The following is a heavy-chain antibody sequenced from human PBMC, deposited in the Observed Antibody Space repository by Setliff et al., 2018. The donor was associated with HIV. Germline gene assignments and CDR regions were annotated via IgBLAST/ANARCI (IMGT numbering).Heavy chain of an antibody. CDR1: GFTFSTYS. CDR3: ARVGYCSSTSCYDY. V-gene: IGHV3-21*01. D-gene: IGHD2-2*01. J-gene: IGHJ4*02. CDR2: ISRSSSDI. Sequence: PVGSLRLSCEASGFTFSTYSMNWVRQAPGKGLEWVSSISRSSSDIYYADSVKGRFTVSRDNAKNSLYLQMNSLRAEDTAVYYCARVGYCSSTSCYDYWGQGTLVTVSS.